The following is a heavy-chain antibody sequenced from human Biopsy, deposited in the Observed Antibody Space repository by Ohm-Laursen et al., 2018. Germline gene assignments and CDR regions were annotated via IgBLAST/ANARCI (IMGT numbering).Heavy chain of an antibody. CDR1: GVTLSGYT. CDR2: ISASSSYI. V-gene: IGHV3-21*01. Sequence: SLRLSCSASGVTLSGYTMNWVRQAPGKGLEWVSSISASSSYIYYADSVKGRFTVSKENGKNSLYLHMNSLRAEDTAVYYCATEVVPAVIGGHWLDPWGQGTLVTVSS. CDR3: ATEVVPAVIGGHWLDP. J-gene: IGHJ5*02. D-gene: IGHD2-2*01.